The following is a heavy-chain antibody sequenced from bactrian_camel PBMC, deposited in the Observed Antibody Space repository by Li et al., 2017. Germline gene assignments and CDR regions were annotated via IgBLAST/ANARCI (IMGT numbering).Heavy chain of an antibody. CDR2: IDSDART. CDR1: GYITSRYC. J-gene: IGHJ4*01. V-gene: IGHV3S53*01. Sequence: QLVESGGGSVQAGGSLILSCAASGYITSRYCIGWFRQAPGKEREGVAAIDSDARTRYADSVKGRFTVSRDNANNTVYLQMNSLKSEDTALYYCATQGGRYGGSWYKRVGATYEYNYWGQGTQVTVS. CDR3: ATQGGRYGGSWYKRVGATYEYNY. D-gene: IGHD6*01.